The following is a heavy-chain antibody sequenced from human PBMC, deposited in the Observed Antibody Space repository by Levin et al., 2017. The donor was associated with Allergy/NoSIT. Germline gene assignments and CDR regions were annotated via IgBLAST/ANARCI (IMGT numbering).Heavy chain of an antibody. CDR1: GFTFSSYA. Sequence: QASETLSLTCAASGFTFSSYAMSWVRQAPGKGLEWVSAISGSGGSTYYADSVKGRFTISRDNSKNTLYLQMNSLRAEDTAVYYCAKDPGGYCSGGSCYSGAFDIWGQGTMVTVSS. V-gene: IGHV3-23*01. CDR2: ISGSGGST. CDR3: AKDPGGYCSGGSCYSGAFDI. D-gene: IGHD2-15*01. J-gene: IGHJ3*02.